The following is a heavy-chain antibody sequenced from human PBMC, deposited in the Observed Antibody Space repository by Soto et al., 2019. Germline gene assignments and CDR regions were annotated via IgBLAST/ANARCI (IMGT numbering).Heavy chain of an antibody. CDR3: ANDLSMAAFLV. D-gene: IGHD6-6*01. Sequence: QEQLVESGGGVVQPGTSLRLSCIASGFTFSIYGMDWVRQAPGKGLEWVAYISSDGSIKSYADSVRGRFASSRDNSKNTLFLQLNSLTVEDTALYYCANDLSMAAFLVWGQGTMVTVSS. V-gene: IGHV3-30*18. CDR2: ISSDGSIK. CDR1: GFTFSIYG. J-gene: IGHJ3*01.